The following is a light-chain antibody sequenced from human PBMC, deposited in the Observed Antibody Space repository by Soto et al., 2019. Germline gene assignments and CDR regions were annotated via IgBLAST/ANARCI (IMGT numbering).Light chain of an antibody. V-gene: IGLV2-23*02. J-gene: IGLJ7*01. Sequence: QSALTQPASVSGSPGQSITISCTGTSNVGSHNLVSWYQQHPGQAPKLMIYEVSKRPLGVSARFSASKSGKTASLTISGLQAEDEADYYCCSYGGSRAVFGGGTQLTVL. CDR1: SNVGSHNL. CDR2: EVS. CDR3: CSYGGSRAV.